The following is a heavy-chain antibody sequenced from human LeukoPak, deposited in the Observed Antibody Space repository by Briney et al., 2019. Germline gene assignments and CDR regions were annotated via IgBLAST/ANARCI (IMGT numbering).Heavy chain of an antibody. CDR3: ARENQEMATTKFDY. CDR1: GGTFSIYA. J-gene: IGHJ4*02. V-gene: IGHV1-69*13. D-gene: IGHD5-24*01. Sequence: SVTVSFKASGGTFSIYAISWVRQAPGQGLEWMGGIIPIFGTANYAQKFQGRVTITADESTSTAYMELSSLRSEDTAVYYCARENQEMATTKFDYWGQGTLVTVSS. CDR2: IIPIFGTA.